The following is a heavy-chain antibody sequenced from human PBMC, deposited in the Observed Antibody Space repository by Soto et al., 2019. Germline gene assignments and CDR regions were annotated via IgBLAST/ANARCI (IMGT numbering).Heavy chain of an antibody. CDR2: IYPGDSDT. D-gene: IGHD6-13*01. CDR3: ASTSIAAAGKDYNWFDP. Sequence: EVQLVQSGAEVKKPGESLKISCKGSGYSFTSYWIGWVRQMPGKGLEWMGIIYPGDSDTRYSPSFQGQVTISADKSNSTAYLQWSSLKASYTAMYYCASTSIAAAGKDYNWFDPWGQGTLVTVSS. CDR1: GYSFTSYW. J-gene: IGHJ5*02. V-gene: IGHV5-51*01.